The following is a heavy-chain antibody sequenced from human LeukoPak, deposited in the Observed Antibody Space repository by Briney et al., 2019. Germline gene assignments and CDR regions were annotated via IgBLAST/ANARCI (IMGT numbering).Heavy chain of an antibody. CDR1: GYTFTGYY. CDR2: VNTHTGAT. D-gene: IGHD3-10*01. V-gene: IGHV1-2*02. J-gene: IGHJ4*02. CDR3: ARSGRGHVYGFFDY. Sequence: ASVTVSCKASGYTFTGYYMHWVRQAPGQGLEWMGWVNTHTGATNYAQKFQGAVTMTRDTSISTAYMELSRPRSGDTAMYYCARSGRGHVYGFFDYWGQGTLVTVSS.